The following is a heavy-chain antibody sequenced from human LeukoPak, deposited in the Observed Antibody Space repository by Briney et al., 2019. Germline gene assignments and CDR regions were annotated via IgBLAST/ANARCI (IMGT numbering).Heavy chain of an antibody. CDR1: GFTFSTYS. V-gene: IGHV3-21*01. D-gene: IGHD3-9*01. Sequence: GGSLRLSCTASGFTFSTYSMNWLRQAPGKGLEWVSSISSSSSYLYYADSVKGRFTISRDNAKNSVHLQMNSLRAEDTAVYYCARAPQRILTGYYNELDYWGQGTLVTVSS. CDR3: ARAPQRILTGYYNELDY. CDR2: ISSSSSYL. J-gene: IGHJ4*02.